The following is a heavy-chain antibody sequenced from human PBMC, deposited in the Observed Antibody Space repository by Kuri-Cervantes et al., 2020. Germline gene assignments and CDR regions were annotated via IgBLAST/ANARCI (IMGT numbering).Heavy chain of an antibody. V-gene: IGHV1-8*02. J-gene: IGHJ4*02. CDR2: MNPNSGNT. Sequence: ASVKVSCKASGYTFTSYDINWVRQATGQGLEWMGWMNPNSGNTGYAQKFQGRVTMTRNTSISTAYMELSSLRSEDTALYYCARVGSGDYDYIWGSYRSGYYFDYWGQGTLVTVSS. CDR3: ARVGSGDYDYIWGSYRSGYYFDY. CDR1: GYTFTSYD. D-gene: IGHD3-16*02.